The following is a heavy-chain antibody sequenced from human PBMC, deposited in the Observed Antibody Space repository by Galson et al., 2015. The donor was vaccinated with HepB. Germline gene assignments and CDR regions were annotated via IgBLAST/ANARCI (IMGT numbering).Heavy chain of an antibody. CDR2: IHRGGST. CDR3: ATYYSSDY. J-gene: IGHJ4*02. Sequence: SLRLSCATSGLTVSSNYMSWVRQAPGKGLEWVSVIHRGGSTYYADSVKGRFTISRDYSKNTLYLQMNSLRAVDTAVYYCATYYSSDYWGQGTLVTVSS. D-gene: IGHD4-11*01. CDR1: GLTVSSNY. V-gene: IGHV3-53*01.